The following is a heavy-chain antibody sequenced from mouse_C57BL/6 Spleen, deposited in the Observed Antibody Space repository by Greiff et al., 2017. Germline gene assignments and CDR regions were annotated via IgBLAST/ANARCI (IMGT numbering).Heavy chain of an antibody. Sequence: EVQLVESEGGLVQPGSSMKLSCTASGFTFSDYYMAWVRQVPEKGLEWVANINYDGSSTYYLDSLKSRFIISRDNAKNILYLQMSSLKSEDTATYYCARAPIDYGSSYDWYFDVWGTGTTVTVSS. CDR3: ARAPIDYGSSYDWYFDV. J-gene: IGHJ1*03. V-gene: IGHV5-16*01. CDR1: GFTFSDYY. CDR2: INYDGSST. D-gene: IGHD1-1*01.